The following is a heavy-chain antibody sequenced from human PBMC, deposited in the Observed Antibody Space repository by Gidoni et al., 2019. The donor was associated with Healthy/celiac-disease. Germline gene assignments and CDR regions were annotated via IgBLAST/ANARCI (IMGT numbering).Heavy chain of an antibody. CDR2: IYSGGST. CDR1: GFTVSSND. D-gene: IGHD6-19*01. V-gene: IGHV3-53*02. Sequence: EVQLVATGGGLIQPGGSLRLSCAASGFTVSSNDMSWVRQAPGKGLEWVSVIYSGGSTYCADSVKGRFTIARDNSKNTLYLQMNSLRAEDTAVYYCARGVAGTGAAVDYWGQGTLVTVSS. J-gene: IGHJ4*02. CDR3: ARGVAGTGAAVDY.